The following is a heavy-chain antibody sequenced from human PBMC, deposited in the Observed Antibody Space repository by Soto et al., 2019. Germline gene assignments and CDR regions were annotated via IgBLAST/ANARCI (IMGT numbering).Heavy chain of an antibody. D-gene: IGHD2-15*01. CDR3: TRVVTVVKSFHFWYFDL. J-gene: IGHJ2*01. CDR2: IIPIFGTA. V-gene: IGHV1-69*12. Sequence: QVQLVQSGAEVKKPGSSVKVSCKASGGTFSSYAISWVRQAPGQGLEWMGGIIPIFGTANYAQKLQGRVTITADESTSTAYMELSSLRSEDTAVYYCTRVVTVVKSFHFWYFDLWGCGTLVTVSS. CDR1: GGTFSSYA.